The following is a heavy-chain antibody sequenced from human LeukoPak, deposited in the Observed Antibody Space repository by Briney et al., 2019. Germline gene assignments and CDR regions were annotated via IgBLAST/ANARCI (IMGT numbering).Heavy chain of an antibody. J-gene: IGHJ6*02. V-gene: IGHV3-64*01. CDR1: GFTFSSYA. Sequence: GGSLRLSCAASGFTFSSYAMHWVRQAPGKGLEYVSAISSNGGSTYYANSVKGRFTISRDNSKNTLYLQMGSLRAEDMAVYYCARDLRGYSYKTIGFYYYGVDVWGQGTTVTVSS. CDR2: ISSNGGST. D-gene: IGHD5-18*01. CDR3: ARDLRGYSYKTIGFYYYGVDV.